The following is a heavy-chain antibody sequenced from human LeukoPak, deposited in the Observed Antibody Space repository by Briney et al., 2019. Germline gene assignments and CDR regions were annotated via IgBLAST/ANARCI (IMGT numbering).Heavy chain of an antibody. CDR1: VGSLKIGSYY. CDR2: IYTSGST. CDR3: AIGHYDSSGYPDWFDP. V-gene: IGHV4-61*02. D-gene: IGHD3-22*01. J-gene: IGHJ5*02. Sequence: SQTLSLTCTVSVGSLKIGSYYGGWIRRPAGRGVEWIGRIYTSGSTSYNPSVKSRVNISVDTSKNQSPLKQSSMTAAATAVYYCAIGHYDSSGYPDWFDPWGQGTPVTVSS.